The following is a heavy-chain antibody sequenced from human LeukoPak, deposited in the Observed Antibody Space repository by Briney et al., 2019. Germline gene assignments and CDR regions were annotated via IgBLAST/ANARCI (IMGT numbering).Heavy chain of an antibody. CDR2: IIPIFGTA. CDR3: ARAKGRNTFPNWFDP. CDR1: GGTFSSYA. D-gene: IGHD2/OR15-2a*01. J-gene: IGHJ5*02. Sequence: GASVKVSCKASGGTFSSYAISWVRQAPGQGLEWMGGIIPIFGTANYARKFQGRVTITTDESTSTAYMELSSLRSEDTAVYYCARAKGRNTFPNWFDPWGQGTLVTVSS. V-gene: IGHV1-69*05.